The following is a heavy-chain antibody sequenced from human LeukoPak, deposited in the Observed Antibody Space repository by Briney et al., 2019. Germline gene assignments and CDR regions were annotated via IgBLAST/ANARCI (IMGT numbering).Heavy chain of an antibody. J-gene: IGHJ4*02. CDR1: GDSINDFY. CDR2: IYSSGAT. D-gene: IGHD6-6*01. V-gene: IGHV4-4*07. CDR3: ARDPFRSSFDS. Sequence: SETLSLTCTVSGDSINDFYWNWIRQPAGKGLEWIGRIYSSGATHYNPSLKSRVTMSVDTSKTQFSLKLTSVTAADTAVYYCARDPFRSSFDSWGQGTLVTVSS.